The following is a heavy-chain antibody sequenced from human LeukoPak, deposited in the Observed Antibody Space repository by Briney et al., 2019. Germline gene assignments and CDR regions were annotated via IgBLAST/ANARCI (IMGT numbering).Heavy chain of an antibody. J-gene: IGHJ4*02. Sequence: PGGSLRLSCAASGFTFSTYWMGWVRQAPGKGLEWVANIKQDGGEKSYVDSVRGRFTISRDNAKNSLYLQMNSLRAEDTAVYYCARDTSVTHIFDYWGQGTLVTVSS. D-gene: IGHD4-17*01. CDR2: IKQDGGEK. CDR3: ARDTSVTHIFDY. V-gene: IGHV3-7*05. CDR1: GFTFSTYW.